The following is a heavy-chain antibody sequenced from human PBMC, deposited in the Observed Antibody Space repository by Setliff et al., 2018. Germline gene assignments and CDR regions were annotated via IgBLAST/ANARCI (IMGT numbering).Heavy chain of an antibody. V-gene: IGHV3-73*01. CDR3: ARRGVGMGMDV. J-gene: IGHJ6*03. CDR2: VRRKTNSYAT. D-gene: IGHD2-2*01. Sequence: GASLKISCAASEFSLSDFHMHWVRQAPGKGLEWVGRVRRKTNSYATAYSASLKGRFTISRDDSKNTAYLQMNSLQSEDTAVYYCARRGVGMGMDVWGKGTTVTVSS. CDR1: EFSLSDFH.